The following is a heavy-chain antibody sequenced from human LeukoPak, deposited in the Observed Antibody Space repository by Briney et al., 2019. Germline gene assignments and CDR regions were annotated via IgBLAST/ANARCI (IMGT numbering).Heavy chain of an antibody. CDR3: ARDRNGVATPSDN. J-gene: IGHJ4*02. CDR2: IYYSGSA. Sequence: PSETLSLTCTVSGVSIGSYYWNWIRQPPGKGLEYIGYIYYSGSANYNPSLKGRVTISVDTSKNQFSLRLSSVTAADTAVYYCARDRNGVATPSDNWGQGTLVTVSS. V-gene: IGHV4-59*12. CDR1: GVSIGSYY. D-gene: IGHD5-12*01.